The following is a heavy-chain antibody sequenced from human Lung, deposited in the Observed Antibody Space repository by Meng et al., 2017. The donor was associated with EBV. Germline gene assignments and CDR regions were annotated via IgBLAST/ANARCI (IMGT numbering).Heavy chain of an antibody. J-gene: IGHJ4*02. D-gene: IGHD2/OR15-2a*01. V-gene: IGHV1-69*10. CDR1: GGSFSTYT. CDR3: ARGRGNQPLFDF. Sequence: QDQAVQSGAEVKKPGSSVKVACKTSGGSFSTYTFSWVRQAPGQGLEWMGGLIPVLNKAKSAPRFQDRVTFTADETTTTAYMELSSLTFEDTAVYFCARGRGNQPLFDFWGQGTLVTVSS. CDR2: LIPVLNKA.